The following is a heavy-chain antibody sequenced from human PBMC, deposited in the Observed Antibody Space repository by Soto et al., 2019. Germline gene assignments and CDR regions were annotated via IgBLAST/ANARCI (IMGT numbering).Heavy chain of an antibody. J-gene: IGHJ4*02. D-gene: IGHD5-18*01. CDR3: ARDNAGYSYGYHFDY. V-gene: IGHV3-21*01. Sequence: GGSLRLSCAASGFTFTRYSMNWVRQAPGKGLEWVSSISSTTNYIYYADSVKGRFTISRDNAKNSLYLQMNSLRAEDTAVYYCARDNAGYSYGYHFDYWGQGTLVTVSS. CDR2: ISSTTNYI. CDR1: GFTFTRYS.